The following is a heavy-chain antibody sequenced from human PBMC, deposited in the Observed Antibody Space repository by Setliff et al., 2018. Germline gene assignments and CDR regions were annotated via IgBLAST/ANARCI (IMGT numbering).Heavy chain of an antibody. D-gene: IGHD5-12*01. J-gene: IGHJ6*02. CDR3: ATGSSRGYSGYPRPYGMDV. CDR2: INPSGGST. V-gene: IGHV1-46*01. CDR1: GYTFTSYY. Sequence: GASVKVSCKASGYTFTSYYMHWVRQAPGQGLEWMGIINPSGGSTSYAQKFQGRVTMTEDTSTDTAYMELSSLRSEDTAVYYCATGSSRGYSGYPRPYGMDVWGQGTTVTVSS.